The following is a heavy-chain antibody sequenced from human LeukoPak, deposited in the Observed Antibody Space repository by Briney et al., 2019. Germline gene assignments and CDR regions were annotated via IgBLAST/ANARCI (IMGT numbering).Heavy chain of an antibody. CDR3: ASLLSDYYDSSGYYEDYFDY. D-gene: IGHD3-22*01. CDR2: IIPILGIA. Sequence: ASVKVSCKASGGTFSSYAISWVRQAPVQGLEWMGRIIPILGIANYAQKFQGRVTITADKSTSTAYMELSSLRSEDTAVYYCASLLSDYYDSSGYYEDYFDYWGQGTLVTVSS. CDR1: GGTFSSYA. V-gene: IGHV1-69*04. J-gene: IGHJ4*02.